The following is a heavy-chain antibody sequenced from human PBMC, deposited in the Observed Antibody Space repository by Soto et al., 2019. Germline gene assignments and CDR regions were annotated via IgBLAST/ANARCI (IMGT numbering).Heavy chain of an antibody. CDR2: VYYSGST. CDR1: GGSTNSRSDY. Sequence: ETLSLTCTVSGGSTNSRSDYWGWIRQPPGKGLEWIGSVYYSGSTYDNPSLQSRVTISVDTSRNQFSLKLISVTAADTAVYFCARQPRGPGYGERGLYFDYWGQGTLVTVSS. CDR3: ARQPRGPGYGERGLYFDY. D-gene: IGHD3-16*01. J-gene: IGHJ4*02. V-gene: IGHV4-39*01.